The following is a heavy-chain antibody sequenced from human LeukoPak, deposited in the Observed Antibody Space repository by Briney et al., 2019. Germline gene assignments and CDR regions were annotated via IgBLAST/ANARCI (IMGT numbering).Heavy chain of an antibody. CDR1: GFTFSSYS. CDR2: IYSGGST. V-gene: IGHV3-53*01. CDR3: ARELGTEGAFDI. Sequence: GGSLRLSCAASGFTFSSYSMNWVRQAPGKGLEWVSVIYSGGSTYYADSVKGRFTISRDNSKNTLYLQMNSLRAEDTAVYYCARELGTEGAFDIWGQGTMVTVSS. D-gene: IGHD1-1*01. J-gene: IGHJ3*02.